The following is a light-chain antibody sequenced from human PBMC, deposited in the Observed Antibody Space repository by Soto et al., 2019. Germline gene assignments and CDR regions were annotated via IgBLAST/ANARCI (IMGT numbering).Light chain of an antibody. CDR2: GTS. CDR3: QQYGGSST. CDR1: QSVSSN. V-gene: IGKV3-20*01. Sequence: EIVMTQSPATLSVSPGERATLSCRASQSVSSNLAWYQHKPGQAPRLLIYGTSSRATGIPDRFSGSGSGTDFTLTISRLEPEDFAVYYCQQYGGSSTFGQGTKVDIK. J-gene: IGKJ1*01.